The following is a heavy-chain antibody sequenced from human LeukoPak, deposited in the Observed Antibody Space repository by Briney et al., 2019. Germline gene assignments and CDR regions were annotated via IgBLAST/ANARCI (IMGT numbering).Heavy chain of an antibody. CDR3: ARGGYCSSTSCYGPDWFDP. V-gene: IGHV4-59*01. CDR1: GGSISSYY. CDR2: IYYSGST. J-gene: IGHJ5*02. Sequence: SETLSLTCTVFGGSISSYYWSWIRQPPGKGLEWIGYIYYSGSTNYNPSLKSRVTISVDTSKNQFSLKLSSVTAADTAVYYCARGGYCSSTSCYGPDWFDPWGQGTLVTVSS. D-gene: IGHD2-2*01.